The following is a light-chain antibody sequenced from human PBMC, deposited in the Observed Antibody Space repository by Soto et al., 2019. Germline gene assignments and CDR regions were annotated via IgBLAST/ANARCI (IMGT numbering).Light chain of an antibody. V-gene: IGLV1-40*01. CDR2: GHS. Sequence: QSVLTQPPSVSGAPGQRVTISCTGSSSNIGAGYDVHWYQQLPGTAPKLLIYGHSNRPSGVPDRFSGSKSGTSASLAISGLQSEDEADYYCAAWDDSRSGWVFGGGTK. J-gene: IGLJ3*02. CDR3: AAWDDSRSGWV. CDR1: SSNIGAGYD.